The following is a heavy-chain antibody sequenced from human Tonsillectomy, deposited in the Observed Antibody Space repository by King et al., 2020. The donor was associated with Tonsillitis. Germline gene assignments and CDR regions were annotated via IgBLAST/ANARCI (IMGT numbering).Heavy chain of an antibody. CDR2: ISYSGST. J-gene: IGHJ4*02. Sequence: QLQESGPGLVKPSETLSLSCTVSGDSVSHYYWSWIRQPPGKGLEWIAYISYSGSTDYNPSLKSRVTISIDTSKNQFSLKLSSVTAADTAVYYCARRRGTVVTGHHFDYWGQGTLVTVSS. CDR1: GDSVSHYY. D-gene: IGHD4-23*01. CDR3: ARRRGTVVTGHHFDY. V-gene: IGHV4-59*08.